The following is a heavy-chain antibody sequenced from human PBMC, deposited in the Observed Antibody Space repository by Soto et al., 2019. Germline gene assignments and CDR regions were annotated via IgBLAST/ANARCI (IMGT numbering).Heavy chain of an antibody. D-gene: IGHD1-1*01. Sequence: HVHLVDSGGGVAQPGRSLRLSCAASGSIFTGYGMHWVRQAPGKGLVWVAVIWFDGSNKYYADSVKGRFTISRDNSKNMLDLRRNTLRIEGTAAYYCASDRIGGTTFRGYFDYWGQGTLGTVCS. CDR1: GSIFTGYG. V-gene: IGHV3-33*01. CDR2: IWFDGSNK. CDR3: ASDRIGGTTFRGYFDY. J-gene: IGHJ4*02.